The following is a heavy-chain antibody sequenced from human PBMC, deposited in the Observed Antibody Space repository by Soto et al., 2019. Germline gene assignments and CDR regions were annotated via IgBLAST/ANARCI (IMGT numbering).Heavy chain of an antibody. V-gene: IGHV3-73*01. CDR2: IRSKANSYAT. J-gene: IGHJ6*02. D-gene: IGHD2-21*02. CDR1: GFTFSGSA. CDR3: TTHIVVVTAIRDYYYGMDV. Sequence: GGSLRLSCAASGFTFSGSAMHWVRQASGKGLEWVGRIRSKANSYATAYAASVKGRFTISRDDSKNTAYLQMNSLKTEDTAVYYCTTHIVVVTAIRDYYYGMDVWGQGTTV.